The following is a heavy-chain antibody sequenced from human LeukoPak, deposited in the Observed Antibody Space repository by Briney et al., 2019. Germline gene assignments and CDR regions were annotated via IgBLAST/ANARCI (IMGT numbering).Heavy chain of an antibody. CDR1: GFTFSSYE. CDR2: ISSSGSTI. CDR3: ARSRGGSTLDY. D-gene: IGHD1-26*01. Sequence: GGSLRLSCAASGFTFSSYEVNWVRQAPGKGLEWVSYISSSGSTIYYADSVKGRFTISRDNAKNSLYLQMNSLRAEDTAVYYCARSRGGSTLDYWGQGTLVTVSS. J-gene: IGHJ4*02. V-gene: IGHV3-48*03.